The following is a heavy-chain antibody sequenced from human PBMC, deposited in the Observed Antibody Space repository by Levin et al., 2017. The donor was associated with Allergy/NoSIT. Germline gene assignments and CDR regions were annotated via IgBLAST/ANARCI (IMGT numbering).Heavy chain of an antibody. D-gene: IGHD2-15*01. Sequence: LSLTCAASGFTFSGSAMHWVSQASGKGLEWVGRIRSKADTYATAIAASVKGRFTISRDDSKNPASLEMNSLKTEDTAVYFCTSRGYSSDGVVWGQGTLVTVSS. CDR3: TSRGYSSDGVV. J-gene: IGHJ4*02. V-gene: IGHV3-73*01. CDR2: IRSKADTYAT. CDR1: GFTFSGSA.